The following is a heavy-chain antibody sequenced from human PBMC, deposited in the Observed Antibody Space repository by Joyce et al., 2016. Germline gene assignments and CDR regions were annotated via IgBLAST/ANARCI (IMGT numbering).Heavy chain of an antibody. V-gene: IGHV1-3*01. CDR2: INAADGNT. CDR3: ASGSFRDAFDI. D-gene: IGHD3-10*01. Sequence: QVQLVQSGAEVKKPGASVTLSCKTSGYSFSNYAMHWVRQAPGQRPEWMGWINAADGNTKYSQNFQGRVNISRDTSATTGYMELSSLKLEDTVVYYCASGSFRDAFDIWGQGTMVTVSS. J-gene: IGHJ3*02. CDR1: GYSFSNYA.